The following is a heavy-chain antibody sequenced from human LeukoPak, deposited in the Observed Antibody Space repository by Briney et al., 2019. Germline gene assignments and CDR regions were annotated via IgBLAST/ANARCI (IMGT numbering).Heavy chain of an antibody. J-gene: IGHJ5*02. Sequence: ASVKVSCKASGYTFTSYAMHWVRQAPGQRLEWMGWINAGNGNTKYSQKFQGRVTITRDTSASTAYMELSSLRSEDTAVYYCARDRRQLWLRGGYLVDPWGRGTLVTVSS. CDR3: ARDRRQLWLRGGYLVDP. CDR2: INAGNGNT. V-gene: IGHV1-3*01. CDR1: GYTFTSYA. D-gene: IGHD5-18*01.